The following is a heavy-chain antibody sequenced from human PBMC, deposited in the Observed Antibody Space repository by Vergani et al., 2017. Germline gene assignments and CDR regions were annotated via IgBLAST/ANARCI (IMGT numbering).Heavy chain of an antibody. Sequence: QVQLQQRGAGLLKPSETLSLTCGISGASFSGYHCSWIRQSPGKGLEWIGEITDGGGTNYNPSLASRVSMSLDLAENQFSLRLDSVTAADTAVYFCARRAERWETLLRDDFDVWGQGTFVTVSP. CDR2: ITDGGGT. CDR3: ARRAERWETLLRDDFDV. CDR1: GASFSGYH. J-gene: IGHJ3*01. V-gene: IGHV4-34*01. D-gene: IGHD1-26*01.